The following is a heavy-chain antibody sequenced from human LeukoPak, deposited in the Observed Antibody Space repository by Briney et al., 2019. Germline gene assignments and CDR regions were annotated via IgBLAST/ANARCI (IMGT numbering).Heavy chain of an antibody. V-gene: IGHV1-69*01. CDR3: ARGLRDYDFWSGYYFEGQAYNWFDP. CDR2: IIPIFGTA. D-gene: IGHD3-3*01. Sequence: SVKVSCKASGGTFSSYAISWVRQAPGQGLEWMGGIIPIFGTANYAQKFQGRVTITADESTSTAYTELSSLRSEDTAVYYCARGLRDYDFWSGYYFEGQAYNWFDPWGQGTLVTVST. J-gene: IGHJ5*02. CDR1: GGTFSSYA.